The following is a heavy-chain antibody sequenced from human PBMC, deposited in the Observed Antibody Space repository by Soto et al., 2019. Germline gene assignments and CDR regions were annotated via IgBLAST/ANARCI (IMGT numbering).Heavy chain of an antibody. J-gene: IGHJ4*02. CDR3: VRDYCSSTSCRRRGPDF. V-gene: IGHV3-21*01. D-gene: IGHD2-2*01. Sequence: GGSLRLSCAASGFTFSSYTMNWVRQAPGKGLGWVSSISTSSSYIFYADSVKGRFTISRDNAKNSLYLQMNSLRAEDTAMYYCVRDYCSSTSCRRRGPDFWGQGALVTVSS. CDR2: ISTSSSYI. CDR1: GFTFSSYT.